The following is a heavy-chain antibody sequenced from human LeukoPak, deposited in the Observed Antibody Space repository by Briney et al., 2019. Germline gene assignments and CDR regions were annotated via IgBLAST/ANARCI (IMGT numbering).Heavy chain of an antibody. V-gene: IGHV3-9*01. J-gene: IGHJ3*02. D-gene: IGHD3-10*01. CDR2: IIWNSGSI. CDR1: GFTFDDYA. CDR3: AKVRLSYGSGVDDAFDI. Sequence: GGSLRLSCAASGFTFDDYAMHWVRQAPGKGLEWVSGIIWNSGSIGYADSVKGRFTISRDNAKNSLYLQMNSLRAEDTALYYCAKVRLSYGSGVDDAFDIWGQGTMVTVSS.